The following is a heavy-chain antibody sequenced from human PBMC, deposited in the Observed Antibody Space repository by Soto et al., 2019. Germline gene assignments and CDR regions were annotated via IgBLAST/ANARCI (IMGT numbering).Heavy chain of an antibody. Sequence: EVQLVESGGGLVQPGGSLRLSCAASGFTFSNYWMSWVRQAPGKGLEWVANIKQDGSEKYYVDSVKGRFTISRDNAKKSLYLQMHSLRADDTAVYYCARDPCGGDCYSSYGMDVWGQGTTVTVSS. CDR3: ARDPCGGDCYSSYGMDV. CDR1: GFTFSNYW. J-gene: IGHJ6*02. V-gene: IGHV3-7*01. CDR2: IKQDGSEK. D-gene: IGHD2-21*02.